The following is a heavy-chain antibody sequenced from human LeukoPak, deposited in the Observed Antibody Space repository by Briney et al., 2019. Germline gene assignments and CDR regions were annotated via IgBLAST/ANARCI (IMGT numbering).Heavy chain of an antibody. CDR2: INPNSGNT. J-gene: IGHJ4*02. CDR1: GYTFTGYY. CDR3: ARGRDQSGYDLGY. D-gene: IGHD5-12*01. V-gene: IGHV1-8*02. Sequence: ASVKVSCKASGYTFTGYYMHWVRQAPGQGLEWMGRINPNSGNTGYAQKFQGRVTMTRNTSISTAYMELSSLRSEDTAVYYCARGRDQSGYDLGYWGQGTLVTVSS.